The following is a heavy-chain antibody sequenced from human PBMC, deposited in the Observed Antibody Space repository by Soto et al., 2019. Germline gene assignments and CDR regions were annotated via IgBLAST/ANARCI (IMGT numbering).Heavy chain of an antibody. Sequence: QVQLVQSGAEVQKPGSSVKVSCKASGGTFSSYAISWVRQAPGQGLELMGGIIPISGTANYAQKFQGRVTITADESTSTAYMELSSLRSEDTAVYYCARSQGSSTSLEIYYYYYYGMDVWGQGTTGTVSS. CDR1: GGTFSSYA. D-gene: IGHD2-2*01. V-gene: IGHV1-69*01. CDR3: ARSQGSSTSLEIYYYYYYGMDV. J-gene: IGHJ6*02. CDR2: IIPISGTA.